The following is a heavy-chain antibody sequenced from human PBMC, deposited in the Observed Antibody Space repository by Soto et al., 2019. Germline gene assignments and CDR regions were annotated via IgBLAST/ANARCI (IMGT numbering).Heavy chain of an antibody. CDR3: ARGSDCGGDCYPYYFDY. D-gene: IGHD2-21*02. V-gene: IGHV4-34*01. J-gene: IGHJ4*02. CDR1: GVSFSGYY. Sequence: SETLSLTCAVYGVSFSGYYWSWIRQPPGKGLEWIGEINHSGSTNYNPSLKGRVTISVDTSKNQFSLKLRSVTAADTAVYYCARGSDCGGDCYPYYFDYWGQGTLVTVSS. CDR2: INHSGST.